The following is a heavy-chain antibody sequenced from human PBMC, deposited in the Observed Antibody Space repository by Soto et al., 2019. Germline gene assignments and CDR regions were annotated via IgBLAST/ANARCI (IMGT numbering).Heavy chain of an antibody. Sequence: ASVKVSCKTSGYTFTAYGLAWLRQAPGQRPEWMGWVSTNNADTNYAQKFQGRVTMTTETSTRTTYMELRSLRSDDTAVYYCARELNTDPSAYYFDFWGQGTPVTVSS. J-gene: IGHJ4*01. CDR2: VSTNNADT. CDR1: GYTFTAYG. CDR3: ARELNTDPSAYYFDF. D-gene: IGHD3-22*01. V-gene: IGHV1-18*01.